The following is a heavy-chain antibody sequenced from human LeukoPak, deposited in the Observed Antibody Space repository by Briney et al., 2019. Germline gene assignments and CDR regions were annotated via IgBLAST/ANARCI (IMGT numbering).Heavy chain of an antibody. CDR3: VRSRIPGWFDP. Sequence: GGSLRLSCSACGYTFSSYAMHWVRQAPGKGLEYVSAISSNGGSTYYADSVKGRFTISRDNSKNTLYLQMSRLRAEDTAVYYCVRSRIPGWFDPWGQGTLATVSS. J-gene: IGHJ5*02. V-gene: IGHV3-64D*06. CDR1: GYTFSSYA. D-gene: IGHD1-14*01. CDR2: ISSNGGST.